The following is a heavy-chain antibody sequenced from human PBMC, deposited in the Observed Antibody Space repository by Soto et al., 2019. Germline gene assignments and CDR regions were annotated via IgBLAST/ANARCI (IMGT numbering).Heavy chain of an antibody. V-gene: IGHV3-23*01. CDR1: GFTFSSYA. CDR2: ISGSGGST. CDR3: AKDLGRITIFVDWFDP. D-gene: IGHD3-3*01. Sequence: PGGSLRLSCAASGFTFSSYAMSWVRQAPGKGLEWVSAISGSGGSTYYADSVKGRFTISRDNSKNTLYLQMNSLRAEDTAVYYCAKDLGRITIFVDWFDPWGQGTLVTVSS. J-gene: IGHJ5*02.